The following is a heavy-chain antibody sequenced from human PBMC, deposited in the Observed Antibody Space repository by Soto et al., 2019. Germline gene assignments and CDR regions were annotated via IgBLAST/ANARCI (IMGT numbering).Heavy chain of an antibody. Sequence: GGSLRLSCAASGFTFSYYYMIWIRQAPGKGLEWVSYISSSSSYTNYADSVKGRFTISRDNAKNSLYLQMNSLRAEDTAVYYCAREDIVGGMDVWGQGTTVTVSS. D-gene: IGHD2-15*01. CDR2: ISSSSSYT. CDR1: GFTFSYYY. J-gene: IGHJ6*02. CDR3: AREDIVGGMDV. V-gene: IGHV3-11*06.